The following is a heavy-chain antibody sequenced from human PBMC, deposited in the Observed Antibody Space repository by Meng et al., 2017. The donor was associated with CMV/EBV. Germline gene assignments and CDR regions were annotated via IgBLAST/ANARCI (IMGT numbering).Heavy chain of an antibody. CDR3: AHLDTAKLHFDY. CDR2: IYWDDDK. Sequence: QITLKESGPTLVKPTQTLTLTCTFSGFSLSTSGVGVGWIRQPPGKALEWLELIYWDDDKRYSPSLKSRLTITKDTSKNQVVLTMTNMDPVDTATYYCAHLDTAKLHFDYWGQGTLVTVSS. D-gene: IGHD5-18*01. V-gene: IGHV2-5*02. CDR1: GFSLSTSGVG. J-gene: IGHJ4*02.